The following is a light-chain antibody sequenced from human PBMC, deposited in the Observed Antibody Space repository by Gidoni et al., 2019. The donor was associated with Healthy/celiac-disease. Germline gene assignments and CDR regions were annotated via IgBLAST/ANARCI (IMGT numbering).Light chain of an antibody. V-gene: IGKV3-20*01. CDR1: QSVSSSY. CDR2: GAA. J-gene: IGKJ4*01. CDR3: QQYGTSPALT. Sequence: IVLTQSPGPLALSPGERATLACRASQSVSSSYLAWYQQKPGQAPRLLIYGAASRATGVPDRFSGSESGTDFTLTISRLEPEDFAVYYCQQYGTSPALTFGGGTKVEIK.